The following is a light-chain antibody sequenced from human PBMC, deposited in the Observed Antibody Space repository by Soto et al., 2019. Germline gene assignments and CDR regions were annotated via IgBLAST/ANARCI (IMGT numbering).Light chain of an antibody. Sequence: DIVMTQSPATLSVAPGERVTFSCRASQSVSSSYLAWYQQKPGQAPRLLIYGASSRATGIPDRFSGGGSGTDFTLTISRLEPEDFAVYYCQQYGSSPEITFGQGTRLEIK. CDR2: GAS. V-gene: IGKV3-20*01. J-gene: IGKJ5*01. CDR1: QSVSSSY. CDR3: QQYGSSPEIT.